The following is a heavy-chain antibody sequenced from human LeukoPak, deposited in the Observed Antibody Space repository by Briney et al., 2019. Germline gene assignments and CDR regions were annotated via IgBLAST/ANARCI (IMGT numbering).Heavy chain of an antibody. CDR1: GGSFRSTPLD. J-gene: IGHJ4*02. D-gene: IGHD3-22*01. CDR2: FYGSGST. V-gene: IGHV4-39*01. Sequence: PSETLSLTCTVSGGSFRSTPLDWGWIRQPPGKGLEWVGIFYGSGSTYYNPSLKSRVTISVDTFNNQCSLKLTSETAVDTAVYYSARLYYYTSDYYPLYFDYWGQGTLVTVSS. CDR3: ARLYYYTSDYYPLYFDY.